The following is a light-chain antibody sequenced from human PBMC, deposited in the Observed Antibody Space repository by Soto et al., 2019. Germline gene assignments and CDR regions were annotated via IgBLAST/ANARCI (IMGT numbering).Light chain of an antibody. Sequence: EVLMTQSPATLSVSPGERVTLSCMASQSININLAWYQQKPGQAPRVLIYGASSRSSGIPDRFSGSGSGTDFTLTISRLEHGDCGVYFCQQYPSWPPLTCGGGTRVEIK. CDR2: GAS. CDR3: QQYPSWPPLT. J-gene: IGKJ4*01. CDR1: QSININ. V-gene: IGKV3D-15*01.